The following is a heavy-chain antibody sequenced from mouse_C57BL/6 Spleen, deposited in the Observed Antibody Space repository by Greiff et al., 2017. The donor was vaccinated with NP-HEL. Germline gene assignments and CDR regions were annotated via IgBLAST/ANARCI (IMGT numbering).Heavy chain of an antibody. V-gene: IGHV1-55*01. D-gene: IGHD1-1*01. Sequence: QVQLQQPGAELVKPGASVKMSCKASGYTFTSYWITWVKQRPGQGLEWIGDIYPGSGSTNYNEKFKSKATLTVDTSSSTAYMQLSSLTSEDSAVYYCARNGYYGSSYGAWFAYWGQGTLVTVSA. CDR3: ARNGYYGSSYGAWFAY. CDR2: IYPGSGST. J-gene: IGHJ3*01. CDR1: GYTFTSYW.